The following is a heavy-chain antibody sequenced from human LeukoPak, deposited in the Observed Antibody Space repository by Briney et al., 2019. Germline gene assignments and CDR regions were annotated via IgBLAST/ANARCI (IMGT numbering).Heavy chain of an antibody. CDR2: IRGNGEK. J-gene: IGHJ4*02. V-gene: IGHV3-23*01. Sequence: PGGSLRLSCAASGFRFSSFAMSWVRQGPAGGLEWVSSIRGNGEKFYEDSAKGRFKLSSDSSRKTAYFKLKNLEVEDTAVYYCAKAICVSSTDAVRWGQGTLVTVSS. CDR1: GFRFSSFA. CDR3: AKAICVSSTDAVR. D-gene: IGHD2-21*01.